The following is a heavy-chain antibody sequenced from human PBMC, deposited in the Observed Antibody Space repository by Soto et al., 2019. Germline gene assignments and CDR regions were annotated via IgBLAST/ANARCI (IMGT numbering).Heavy chain of an antibody. V-gene: IGHV4-39*01. Sequence: PSETLSLTCTVSGGSISSSSYYWGWIRQPPGKGLEWIGSIYYSGSTYYNPSLKSRVTISVDTSKNQFSLKLSSVTAADTAVYYWAEGLNDDRMVYAITTNWAFDYWGQGTLVTVSS. J-gene: IGHJ4*02. D-gene: IGHD2-8*01. CDR1: GGSISSSSYY. CDR3: AEGLNDDRMVYAITTNWAFDY. CDR2: IYYSGST.